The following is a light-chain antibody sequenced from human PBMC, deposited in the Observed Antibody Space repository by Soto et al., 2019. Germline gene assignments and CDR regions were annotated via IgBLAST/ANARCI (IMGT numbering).Light chain of an antibody. CDR1: QSIRTY. CDR2: AAS. CDR3: QQSFNSPKT. V-gene: IGKV1-39*01. J-gene: IGKJ1*01. Sequence: DIQMTQSPSSLSASVGDRVTITCRASQSIRTYLNWYHQKPGKAPKLLIYAASSLQSGVPSRFSGSGSGTDFTLTISSLQPEDFATYYCQQSFNSPKTFGHGTKVEIK.